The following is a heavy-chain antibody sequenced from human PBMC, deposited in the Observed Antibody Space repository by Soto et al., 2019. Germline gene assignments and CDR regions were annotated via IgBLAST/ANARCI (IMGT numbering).Heavy chain of an antibody. J-gene: IGHJ4*02. Sequence: QVHLVQSGAEVKKPGASVKVSCKASGYTFTSYGITWVRQAPGQGREWMGWISAPNGNTDYAQKLQGRVIVTRDTSTSTAYMELRSLISDDAAVYYCARGRYGDYWGQGALITVSS. D-gene: IGHD1-1*01. CDR2: ISAPNGNT. CDR3: ARGRYGDY. CDR1: GYTFTSYG. V-gene: IGHV1-18*01.